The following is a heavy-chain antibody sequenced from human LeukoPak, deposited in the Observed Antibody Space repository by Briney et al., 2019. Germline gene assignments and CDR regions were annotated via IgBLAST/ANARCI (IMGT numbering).Heavy chain of an antibody. D-gene: IGHD3-22*01. J-gene: IGHJ3*01. CDR2: IGASGAT. Sequence: GGSPRLSCAASGFTFRIYAMTWVRQAPGKGPQWVSAIGASGATFYADSVKGRFTISRDNSRNTLYLQMNSLRTEDTALYYCAKNYHDNTAYFSWAFDVWGQGTMVTLSS. CDR1: GFTFRIYA. V-gene: IGHV3-23*01. CDR3: AKNYHDNTAYFSWAFDV.